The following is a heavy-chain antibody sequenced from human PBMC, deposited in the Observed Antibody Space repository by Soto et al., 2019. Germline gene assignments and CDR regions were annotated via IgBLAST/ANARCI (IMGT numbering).Heavy chain of an antibody. J-gene: IGHJ6*02. Sequence: QVQLVQSGAEVKKPGSSVKVSCKASGGTFSSYAISWVRQAPGQGLEWMGGIIPIFGTANYAQKFQGRVTITADESTSTAYMELSSLRSEDTAVYCCATRYSNHYYYYYYGMDVWGQGTTVTVSS. D-gene: IGHD4-4*01. CDR3: ATRYSNHYYYYYYGMDV. CDR2: IIPIFGTA. CDR1: GGTFSSYA. V-gene: IGHV1-69*01.